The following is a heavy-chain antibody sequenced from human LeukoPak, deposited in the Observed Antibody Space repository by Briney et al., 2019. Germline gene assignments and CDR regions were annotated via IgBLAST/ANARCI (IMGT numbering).Heavy chain of an antibody. CDR1: GLTFSSYW. J-gene: IGHJ3*01. CDR3: ATYVDTVRYDAFDV. CDR2: IHPDGKNT. D-gene: IGHD5-18*01. V-gene: IGHV3-74*01. Sequence: GGSLRLSCAASGLTFSSYWMDWVRQAPGKGLVWVSRIHPDGKNTAYADSVKGRLTISRDNARNTLFLQMNCLRAEDAAVYYCATYVDTVRYDAFDVWGQGTMVTVSS.